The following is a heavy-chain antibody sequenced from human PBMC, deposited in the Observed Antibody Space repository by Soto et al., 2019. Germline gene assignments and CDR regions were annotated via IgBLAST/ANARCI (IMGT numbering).Heavy chain of an antibody. D-gene: IGHD1-1*01. Sequence: QITLKESGPTRVKPTQTLTLTCTVSGFSLTSRPMGVGWIRQPPGKALEWLVFIYWEDDKRYSPSLKNRLTITKDTSGNQVVLTMTNMDPLDTATYYCAHRLSGFNWNGGYFDYWGQGALVTVSS. V-gene: IGHV2-5*02. J-gene: IGHJ4*02. CDR3: AHRLSGFNWNGGYFDY. CDR1: GFSLTSRPMG. CDR2: IYWEDDK.